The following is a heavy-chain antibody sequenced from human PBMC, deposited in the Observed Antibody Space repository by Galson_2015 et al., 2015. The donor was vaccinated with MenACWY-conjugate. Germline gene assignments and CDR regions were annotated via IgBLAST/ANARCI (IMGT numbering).Heavy chain of an antibody. CDR2: IYHSGST. CDR3: ARGRFPYWVVVPATTNWFDP. Sequence: ETLSLTCAVSGASISSNNWWSWVRPTPGKGLEWIGEIYHSGSTNYNPSLKSRVTMSVDKSKMQFSLKLNSVTAADTAVYYCARGRFPYWVVVPATTNWFDPWGQGALVTVSS. D-gene: IGHD2-21*02. V-gene: IGHV4-4*02. CDR1: GASISSNNW. J-gene: IGHJ5*02.